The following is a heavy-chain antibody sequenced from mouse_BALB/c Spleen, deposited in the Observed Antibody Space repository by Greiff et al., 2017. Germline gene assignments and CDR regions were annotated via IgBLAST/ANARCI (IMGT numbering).Heavy chain of an antibody. CDR1: GFSLTSYG. CDR2: IWAGGST. V-gene: IGHV2-9*02. D-gene: IGHD1-1*01. Sequence: QVQLQQSGPGLVAPSQSLSISCTVSGFSLTSYGVHWVRQPPGKGLEWLGVIWAGGSTNYNSALMSRLSISKDNSKSQVFLKMNSLQTDDTAMYYCARYRVVAYYYAMDYWGQGTSVTVSS. J-gene: IGHJ4*01. CDR3: ARYRVVAYYYAMDY.